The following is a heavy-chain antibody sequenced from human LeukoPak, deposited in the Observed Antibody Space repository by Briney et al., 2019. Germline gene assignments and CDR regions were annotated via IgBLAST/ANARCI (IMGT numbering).Heavy chain of an antibody. J-gene: IGHJ4*02. Sequence: SETLSLTCTVSGGSISRYYWSWIRQPPGKGLEWIGYIYYSGSTNYNPSLKSRVTISVDTSKNQFFLKLSSVTAADTAVYYFARQGSGSPTDYWVQGSLVTVSS. CDR2: IYYSGST. V-gene: IGHV4-59*08. D-gene: IGHD3-10*01. CDR3: ARQGSGSPTDY. CDR1: GGSISRYY.